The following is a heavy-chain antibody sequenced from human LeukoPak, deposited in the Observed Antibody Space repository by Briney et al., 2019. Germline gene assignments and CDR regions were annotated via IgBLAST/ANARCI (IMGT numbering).Heavy chain of an antibody. D-gene: IGHD3-16*02. J-gene: IGHJ4*02. CDR3: ARLHDYVWRSYRYAVSYYFDY. V-gene: IGHV4-34*01. CDR1: GGSFSGYY. Sequence: SETLSLTCAAYGGSFSGYYWSWIRQPPGKGLEWIGEINHSGSTNYNPSLKSRVTISVDTSKNQFSLKLSSVTAADTAVYYCARLHDYVWRSYRYAVSYYFDYWGQGTLVTVSS. CDR2: INHSGST.